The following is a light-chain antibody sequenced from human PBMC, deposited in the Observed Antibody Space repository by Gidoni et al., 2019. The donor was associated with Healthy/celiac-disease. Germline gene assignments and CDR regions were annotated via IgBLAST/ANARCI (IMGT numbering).Light chain of an antibody. CDR2: DAS. J-gene: IGKJ1*01. Sequence: DIQMTQSPSTLSASVGDRVTITCRPSQSISSGLAWYQQKPGKAPKLLIYDASSLESVVPARFSGSGSGTEFTLTISSLQPYDFATYYCQSGTFGQGTKVEIK. CDR1: QSISSG. CDR3: QSGT. V-gene: IGKV1-5*01.